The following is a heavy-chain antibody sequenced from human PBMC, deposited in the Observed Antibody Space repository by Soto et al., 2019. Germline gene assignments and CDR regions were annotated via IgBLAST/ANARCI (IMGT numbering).Heavy chain of an antibody. V-gene: IGHV1-3*01. D-gene: IGHD3-10*01. CDR2: INAGNGNT. CDR1: GYTFSSYA. Sequence: ASVKVSCKASGYTFSSYAMHWVRQAPGQRLEWMGWINAGNGNTKYSQKFQGRVTITRDTSASTAYMELSSLRSEDTAVYYCARAPITMVRGVIIPYYYGMDVWGQGTTVTVSS. J-gene: IGHJ6*02. CDR3: ARAPITMVRGVIIPYYYGMDV.